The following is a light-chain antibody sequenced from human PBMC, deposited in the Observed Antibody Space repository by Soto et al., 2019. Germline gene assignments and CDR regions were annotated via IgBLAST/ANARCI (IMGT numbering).Light chain of an antibody. V-gene: IGLV2-8*01. CDR1: SSDVGGYNY. Sequence: QSALTQPPSASGSPGQSVTISCTGTSSDVGGYNYVSWYQQHPGKAPKLMIYEVSKRPSGVPDRFSGSKSGTSASLAISGLQSEDEADYYCAAWDDSLNGFYVFGTGTKLTVL. CDR3: AAWDDSLNGFYV. J-gene: IGLJ1*01. CDR2: EVS.